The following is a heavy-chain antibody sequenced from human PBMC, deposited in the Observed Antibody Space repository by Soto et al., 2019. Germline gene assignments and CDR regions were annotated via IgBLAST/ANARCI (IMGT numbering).Heavy chain of an antibody. CDR2: ISASGASKT. D-gene: IGHD3-10*01. V-gene: IGHV3-23*01. J-gene: IGHJ4*02. CDR3: AKGGTVVRGVTLDY. CDR1: GFVSSSYA. Sequence: EVQVWESGGTLVQPGGSLTLSCATSGFVSSSYAMNWVRQAPGKGLEWVSSISASGASKTYYADSVKGRFTISRGSSRATLFLQMNSLRAEDTGVYYCAKGGTVVRGVTLDYWGQGTLVSVSS.